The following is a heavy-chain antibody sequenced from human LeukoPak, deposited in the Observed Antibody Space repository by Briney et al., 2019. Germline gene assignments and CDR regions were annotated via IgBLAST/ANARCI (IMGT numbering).Heavy chain of an antibody. CDR2: ISSNGGST. D-gene: IGHD3-10*01. Sequence: PGGSLRLSCAVSGFTFSSYAMHWVRQAPGKGLEYVSAISSNGGSTYYANSVKGRFTISRDNSKNTLYLQMGSLRAEDMAVYYCAREYFYGSGYFFDYWGQGTLVTVSS. CDR3: AREYFYGSGYFFDY. CDR1: GFTFSSYA. V-gene: IGHV3-64*01. J-gene: IGHJ4*02.